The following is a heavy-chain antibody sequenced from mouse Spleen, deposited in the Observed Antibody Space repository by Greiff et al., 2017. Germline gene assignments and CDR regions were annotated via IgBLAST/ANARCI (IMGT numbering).Heavy chain of an antibody. CDR1: GFTFSSYT. V-gene: IGHV5-12-2*01. Sequence: EVQLVESGGGLVQPGGSLKLSCAASGFTFSSYTMSWVRQTPEKRLEWVAYISNGGGSTYYPDTVKGRFTISRDNAKNTLYLQMSSLKSEDTAMYYCARLFITTVVDPAWFAYWGQGTLVTVSA. CDR3: ARLFITTVVDPAWFAY. CDR2: ISNGGGST. J-gene: IGHJ3*01. D-gene: IGHD1-1*01.